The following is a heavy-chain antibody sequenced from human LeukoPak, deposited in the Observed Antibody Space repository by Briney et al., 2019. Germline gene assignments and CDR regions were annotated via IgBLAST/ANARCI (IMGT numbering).Heavy chain of an antibody. Sequence: GGSLRLSCAASGFTFSSYGMHWVRQAPGKGLEWVAVIWYDGSNKYYADSVKGRFTISRDNSKNTLYLQMNSLRAEDTAVYYCARDPSYYDRLREFDYWGQGTLVTVSS. D-gene: IGHD3-22*01. V-gene: IGHV3-33*01. J-gene: IGHJ4*02. CDR3: ARDPSYYDRLREFDY. CDR1: GFTFSSYG. CDR2: IWYDGSNK.